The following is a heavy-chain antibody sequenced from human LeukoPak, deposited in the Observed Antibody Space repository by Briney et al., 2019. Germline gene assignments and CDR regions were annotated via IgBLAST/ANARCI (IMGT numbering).Heavy chain of an antibody. V-gene: IGHV3-30-3*01. D-gene: IGHD3-22*01. Sequence: GRSLRLSCAASGFTFSSYAMHWVRQAPGKGLEWVAVISYGGSNKYYADSVKGRFTISRDNSKNTLYLQMNSLRAEDTAVYYCASAITMIVVAPGYWGQGTLVTVSS. CDR1: GFTFSSYA. CDR2: ISYGGSNK. CDR3: ASAITMIVVAPGY. J-gene: IGHJ4*02.